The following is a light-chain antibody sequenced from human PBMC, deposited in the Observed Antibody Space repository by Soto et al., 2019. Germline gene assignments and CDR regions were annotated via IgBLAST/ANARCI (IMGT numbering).Light chain of an antibody. CDR3: SSYTTNTTLV. J-gene: IGLJ3*02. V-gene: IGLV2-14*01. Sequence: QSALTQPASVSGSPGQSITISCAGTSNDIGAHNYVSWYRQQPGKAPNLIISEVTIRPSGVSIRFSGSKSGNTASLTISGLQTEDEADYYCSSYTTNTTLVFGGGTKLTVL. CDR1: SNDIGAHNY. CDR2: EVT.